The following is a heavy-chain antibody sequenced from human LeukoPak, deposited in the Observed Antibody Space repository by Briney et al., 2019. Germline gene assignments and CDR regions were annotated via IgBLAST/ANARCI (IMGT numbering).Heavy chain of an antibody. CDR2: ISAYNGNT. Sequence: ASVKVSCKASGYTFTSYGIGWVRQAPGQGLEWMGWISAYNGNTNYAQKLRGRVTMTTDTSTSTAYMELRSLRSDDTAMYYCARDSMGYSGRWLDPWGQGTLVTVSS. CDR3: ARDSMGYSGRWLDP. J-gene: IGHJ5*02. CDR1: GYTFTSYG. D-gene: IGHD5-12*01. V-gene: IGHV1-18*01.